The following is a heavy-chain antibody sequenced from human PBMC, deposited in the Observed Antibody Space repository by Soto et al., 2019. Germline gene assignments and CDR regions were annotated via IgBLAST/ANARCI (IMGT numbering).Heavy chain of an antibody. V-gene: IGHV3-7*03. CDR2: IKQVGTDT. CDR1: GFTFSSSW. CDR3: ARGYSTFDC. D-gene: IGHD5-12*01. J-gene: IGHJ4*02. Sequence: WGSLRLSCLASGFTFSSSWMSWVRQAPGKGLEWVANIKQVGTDTYYVDSVKGRFTISRANAKNPLYLQMNSLRAEDAAADDCARGYSTFDCWGQVTLVTVSS.